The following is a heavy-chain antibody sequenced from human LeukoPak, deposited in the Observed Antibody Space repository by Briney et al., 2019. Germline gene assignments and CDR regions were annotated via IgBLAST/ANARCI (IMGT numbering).Heavy chain of an antibody. D-gene: IGHD3-22*01. CDR2: INNDGSST. CDR1: GFTFSSYW. J-gene: IGHJ5*02. V-gene: IGHV3-74*01. Sequence: GGSLRFSCAASGFTFSSYWMHWVRQAPGKGLVWVSRINNDGSSTNYADSVKGRFTISRDNAKNTLYLQMNSLRAEDTAVYYCARGSRYYYDSHLDPWGQGTLVTVSS. CDR3: ARGSRYYYDSHLDP.